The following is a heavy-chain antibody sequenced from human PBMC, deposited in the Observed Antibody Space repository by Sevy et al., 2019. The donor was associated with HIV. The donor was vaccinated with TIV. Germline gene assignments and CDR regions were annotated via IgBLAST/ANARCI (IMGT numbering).Heavy chain of an antibody. CDR2: INPNSGGT. Sequence: ASVKVSCKASGYTFTGYSMHWVRQAPGQGLEWMGWINPNSGGTNYAQKCQGRFTMTRDTSISTAYMELSRLRFDDTAVYYCARVWNSDYYDSSGPNWFDPWGQGTLVTVSS. V-gene: IGHV1-2*02. CDR3: ARVWNSDYYDSSGPNWFDP. CDR1: GYTFTGYS. D-gene: IGHD3-22*01. J-gene: IGHJ5*02.